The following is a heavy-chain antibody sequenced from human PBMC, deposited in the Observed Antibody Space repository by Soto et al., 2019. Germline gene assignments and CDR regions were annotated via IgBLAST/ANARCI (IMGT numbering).Heavy chain of an antibody. D-gene: IGHD3-3*02. CDR1: GGTFSTSA. CDR3: ARDKDRQQLGGNYYYILDV. CDR2: IMPVFATP. V-gene: IGHV1-69*05. J-gene: IGHJ6*02. Sequence: QVQLVQSGAEVKKPGSSVKVSCKASGGTFSTSAISWVRQAPGQGLEWVGGIMPVFATPDYAQKFQGRVTFTPDXXTTTAYLELTSLRTDDTAVYYCARDKDRQQLGGNYYYILDVWGQGTAITVSS.